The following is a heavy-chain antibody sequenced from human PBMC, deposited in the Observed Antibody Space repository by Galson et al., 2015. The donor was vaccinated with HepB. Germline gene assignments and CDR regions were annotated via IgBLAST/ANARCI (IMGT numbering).Heavy chain of an antibody. D-gene: IGHD2-15*01. CDR1: GFTFSSYA. V-gene: IGHV3-30-3*01. Sequence: SLRLSCAASGFTFSSYAMHWVRQAPGKGLEWVAVISYDGSNKYYADSVKGRFTISRDSSKNTLYLQMNSLRAEDTAVYYCARETPAGGFDYWGQGTLVTVSS. CDR3: ARETPAGGFDY. CDR2: ISYDGSNK. J-gene: IGHJ4*02.